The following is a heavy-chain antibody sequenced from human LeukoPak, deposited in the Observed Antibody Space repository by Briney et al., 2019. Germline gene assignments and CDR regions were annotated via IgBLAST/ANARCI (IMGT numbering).Heavy chain of an antibody. V-gene: IGHV3-7*01. J-gene: IGHJ4*02. CDR1: GFTFSSYW. CDR3: ARDKGDFWSGYYLFDY. CDR2: IKQDGSEK. Sequence: GGSLRLSCGASGFTFSSYWMSWVRQAPGKGLEWVANIKQDGSEKYYVDSVKGRFTISRDNAKNSLYLQMNSLRAEDTAVYYCARDKGDFWSGYYLFDYWGQGTLVTVSS. D-gene: IGHD3-3*01.